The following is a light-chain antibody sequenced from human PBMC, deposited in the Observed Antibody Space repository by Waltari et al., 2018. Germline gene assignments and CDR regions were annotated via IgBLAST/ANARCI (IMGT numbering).Light chain of an antibody. CDR1: QGISSY. V-gene: IGKV1-9*01. Sequence: IHLTQSPSSLSASVGDRLTIPCRASQGISSYLAWYQQKPGKAPKLLIHTASTLQSGVPSRFSGSGSGTDFTLSISSLQPEDFATYYCQQRNSYPITFGQGTRLEIK. CDR3: QQRNSYPIT. J-gene: IGKJ5*01. CDR2: TAS.